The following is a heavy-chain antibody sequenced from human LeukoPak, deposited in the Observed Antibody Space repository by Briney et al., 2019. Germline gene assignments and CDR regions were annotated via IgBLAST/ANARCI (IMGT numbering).Heavy chain of an antibody. CDR2: ISYSGST. Sequence: PSETLSLTCTVSGGSISSYYWSWIRQPPGKGLEWIACISYSGSTKYNPSLKSRVTISVDTSKNQLSLKLSSVTAADTAVYYCARDNGLDYYDSSGSRADAFDIWGQGTMVTVSS. V-gene: IGHV4-59*01. D-gene: IGHD3-22*01. CDR3: ARDNGLDYYDSSGSRADAFDI. J-gene: IGHJ3*02. CDR1: GGSISSYY.